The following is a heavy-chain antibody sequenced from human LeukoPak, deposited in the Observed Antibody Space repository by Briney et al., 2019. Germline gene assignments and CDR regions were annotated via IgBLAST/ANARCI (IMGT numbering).Heavy chain of an antibody. CDR3: ARDGRYCTSGRCFGSFDP. Sequence: GASVKVSCKASGDTFINDAMSWLRQAPGQGLEWMGGIIPISGTANYAQKFQGRVTITADKSTSTAYMEVTSLKYEDTAVYYCARDGRYCTSGRCFGSFDPWGQGTLVTVSS. J-gene: IGHJ5*02. V-gene: IGHV1-69*06. CDR2: IIPISGTA. D-gene: IGHD2-8*01. CDR1: GDTFINDA.